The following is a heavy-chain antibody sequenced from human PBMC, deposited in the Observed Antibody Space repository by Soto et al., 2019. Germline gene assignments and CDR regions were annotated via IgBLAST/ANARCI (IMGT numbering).Heavy chain of an antibody. J-gene: IGHJ4*02. CDR3: ARESEDLTSNFDY. Sequence: LRLSCAASGFTFTRYSMNWVRQAPGKGLEWGSSISSTTNYIYYVDSMKGRFTISRDNAKNSLYLEMNSLRAEDTAVYYCARESEDLTSNFDYWGQGTLVTVSS. CDR1: GFTFTRYS. CDR2: ISSTTNYI. V-gene: IGHV3-21*06.